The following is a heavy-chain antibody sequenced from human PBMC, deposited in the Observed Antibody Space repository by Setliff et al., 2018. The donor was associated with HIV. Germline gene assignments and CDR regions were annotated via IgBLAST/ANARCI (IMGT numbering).Heavy chain of an antibody. V-gene: IGHV4-39*01. CDR3: ARRGAYYDILTGYRSHYFDY. CDR2: IYYSGST. D-gene: IGHD3-9*01. Sequence: SETLSLTCTVSGGSISSSSCYWGWIRQPPGRGLEWIGSIYYSGSTYYNPSLKSRVTISVDTSKNQFSLKLSSVTAADTAVYYCARRGAYYDILTGYRSHYFDYWGQGTLVTVSS. J-gene: IGHJ4*02. CDR1: GGSISSSSCY.